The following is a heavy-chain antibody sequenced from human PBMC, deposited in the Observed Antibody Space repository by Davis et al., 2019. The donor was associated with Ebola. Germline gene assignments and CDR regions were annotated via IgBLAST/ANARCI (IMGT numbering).Heavy chain of an antibody. V-gene: IGHV1-69*13. CDR3: ASSGGLGAGYYFDY. D-gene: IGHD1-26*01. Sequence: SVKVSCKASGGTFSSYAISWVRQAPGQGLEWMGGIIPIFGTANYAQKFQGRVTITADESTSTAYMELSSLRSEDTAVYYCASSGGLGAGYYFDYWGQGTLVTVSS. J-gene: IGHJ4*02. CDR1: GGTFSSYA. CDR2: IIPIFGTA.